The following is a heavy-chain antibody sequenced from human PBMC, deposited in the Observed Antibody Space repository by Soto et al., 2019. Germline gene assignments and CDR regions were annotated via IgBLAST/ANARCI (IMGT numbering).Heavy chain of an antibody. Sequence: SETLSLTCTVSGGSISSSSYYWGWIRQPPGKGLEWIGSIYYSGSTYYNPSLKSRVTISVDTSKNQFSLKLSSVTAADTAVYYCASRPVEMATTSYWFDPWGQGTLVTVSS. CDR2: IYYSGST. V-gene: IGHV4-39*01. CDR1: GGSISSSSYY. J-gene: IGHJ5*02. D-gene: IGHD5-12*01. CDR3: ASRPVEMATTSYWFDP.